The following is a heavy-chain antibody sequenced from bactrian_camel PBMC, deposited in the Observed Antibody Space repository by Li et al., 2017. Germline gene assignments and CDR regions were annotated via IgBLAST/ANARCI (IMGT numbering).Heavy chain of an antibody. CDR1: GYTASRSRYC. D-gene: IGHD1*01. CDR2: IYIGGEST. V-gene: IGHV3S31*01. J-gene: IGHJ6*01. CDR3: AARSVGWCPLFERWLGKRAYTPGGYFAN. Sequence: VQLVESGGGSVQAGGSLRLSCAASGYTASRSRYCMGWFRQAPGEEREGVAAIYIGGESTYYVPSVAGRFTISQDKANNTVYLQMHSLKPEDTAMYYCAARSVGWCPLFERWLGKRAYTPGGYFANWGQGTQVTVS.